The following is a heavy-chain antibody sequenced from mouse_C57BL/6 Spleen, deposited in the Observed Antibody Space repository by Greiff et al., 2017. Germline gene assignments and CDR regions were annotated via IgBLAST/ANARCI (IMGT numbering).Heavy chain of an antibody. Sequence: QVHVKQPGTELVKPGASVKLSCKASGYTFTSYWMHWVKQRPGQGLEWIGNINPGNGGTNYNEKFKSKATLTVDKSSSTAYMQLSSLTSEDSAVYYCARGFTTVVDYYAMDYWGQGTSVTVSS. V-gene: IGHV1-53*01. CDR3: ARGFTTVVDYYAMDY. J-gene: IGHJ4*01. D-gene: IGHD1-1*01. CDR2: INPGNGGT. CDR1: GYTFTSYW.